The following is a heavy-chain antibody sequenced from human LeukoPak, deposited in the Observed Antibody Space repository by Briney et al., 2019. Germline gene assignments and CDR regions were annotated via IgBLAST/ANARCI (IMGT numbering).Heavy chain of an antibody. D-gene: IGHD2-15*01. CDR2: IYYSGST. J-gene: IGHJ3*01. Sequence: SETLSLTCTVSGGSFSSGSYYWTWIRQPPGKGLEWIGYIYYSGSTNYNPSLKSRVTISVDTSKNQFSLNLTSVTAADTALYYSGRETVGYCSGGTCYSRTFDLWGQGTMVTISS. CDR3: GRETVGYCSGGTCYSRTFDL. V-gene: IGHV4-61*01. CDR1: GGSFSSGSYY.